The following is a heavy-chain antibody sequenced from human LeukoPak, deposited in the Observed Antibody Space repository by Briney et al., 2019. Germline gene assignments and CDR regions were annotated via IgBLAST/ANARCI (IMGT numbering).Heavy chain of an antibody. CDR1: GYTFTGYF. D-gene: IGHD3-16*01. Sequence: ASVKVSCKASGYTFTGYFMHWVRQAPGQGLEWMGWINPNSGGTNYAQKFQGRVTMTRDTSISTAYMELSRLRSDNTAVYYCARVRYRLAETYIDYWGQGTLVTVSS. J-gene: IGHJ4*02. V-gene: IGHV1-2*02. CDR3: ARVRYRLAETYIDY. CDR2: INPNSGGT.